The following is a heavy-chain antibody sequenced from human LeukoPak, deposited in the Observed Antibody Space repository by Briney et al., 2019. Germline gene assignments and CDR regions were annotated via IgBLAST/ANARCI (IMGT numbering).Heavy chain of an antibody. CDR2: ISGSGGST. Sequence: GVSLRLSCAASGFTFSSYAMGWVRQAPGKGLEWVSAISGSGGSTYYADSVKGRFTISRDNSKNTLYLQMNSLRAEDTAVYYCAKSKGGSYSGDAFDIWGQGTMVTVSS. D-gene: IGHD1-26*01. V-gene: IGHV3-23*01. CDR3: AKSKGGSYSGDAFDI. CDR1: GFTFSSYA. J-gene: IGHJ3*02.